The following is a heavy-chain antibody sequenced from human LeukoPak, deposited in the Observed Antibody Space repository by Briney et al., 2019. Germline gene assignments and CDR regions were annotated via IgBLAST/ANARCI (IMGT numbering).Heavy chain of an antibody. D-gene: IGHD5-18*01. CDR1: GGSISSYY. CDR3: ARHDRLRADYTYGPMYY. J-gene: IGHJ4*02. Sequence: SETLSLTCTVSGGSISSYYWSWIRQPPGKGLEWIGYIYYSGSTKYNPSLRSRVTISVATSKNQFSLKLSSGTAADTAVYYCARHDRLRADYTYGPMYYWGQGTLVTVSS. CDR2: IYYSGST. V-gene: IGHV4-59*08.